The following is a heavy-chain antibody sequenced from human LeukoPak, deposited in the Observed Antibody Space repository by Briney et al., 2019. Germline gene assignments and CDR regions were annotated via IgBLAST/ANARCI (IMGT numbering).Heavy chain of an antibody. CDR2: INPNSGGT. CDR1: GYTFTGYY. V-gene: IGHV1-2*02. J-gene: IGHJ4*02. D-gene: IGHD1-26*01. CDR3: ARVSSITWAVDY. Sequence: GASVKVSCTASGYTFTGYYMHWVRQAPGQGLEWMGWINPNSGGTNYAQKFQGRVTMTRDTSISTAYMELSRLRSDDTAVYYCARVSSITWAVDYWGQGTLVTVSS.